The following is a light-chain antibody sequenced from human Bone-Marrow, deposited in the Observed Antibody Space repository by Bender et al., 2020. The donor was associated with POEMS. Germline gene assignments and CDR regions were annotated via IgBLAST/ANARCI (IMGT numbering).Light chain of an antibody. CDR2: AVT. CDR1: SRDVGGYDY. CDR3: SSYTSNSFL. V-gene: IGLV2-14*03. J-gene: IGLJ2*01. Sequence: QSAMTQPASVSGSPGQSITISCSGTSRDVGGYDYVSWYQHHPGKAPKLLIYAVTNRPSGVSNRFSGSKSGNTASLTISGLQDEDEADYYCSSYTSNSFLFGGGTKVTVL.